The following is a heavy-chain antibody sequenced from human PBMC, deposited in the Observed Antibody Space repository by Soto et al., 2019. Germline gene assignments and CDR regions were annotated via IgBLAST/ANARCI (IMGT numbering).Heavy chain of an antibody. V-gene: IGHV3-23*01. CDR1: GFTFSSYA. D-gene: IGHD5-12*01. J-gene: IGHJ3*02. CDR3: AKDQEARRGYDAFDI. CDR2: ISGSGGST. Sequence: GGSLRLSCAASGFTFSSYAMSWVRQAPGKGLEWVSAISGSGGSTYYADSVKGRCTISRDNSKNTQYLQMNSLRAEDTAVYYYAKDQEARRGYDAFDIWGQGTMVTVSS.